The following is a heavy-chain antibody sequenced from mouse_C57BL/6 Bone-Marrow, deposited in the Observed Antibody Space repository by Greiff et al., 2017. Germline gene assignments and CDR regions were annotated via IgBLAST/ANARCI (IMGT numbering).Heavy chain of an antibody. CDR2: IDPSDSYT. V-gene: IGHV1-59*01. CDR3: ARGGWVLGVDY. J-gene: IGHJ4*01. D-gene: IGHD4-1*01. Sequence: QVQLQQPGAELVRPGTSVKLSCKASGYTFTSYWMHWVKQRPGQGLEWIGVIDPSDSYTNYNQKFKGKATLTVDTSSSTAYMQLSSLKSEDSAVYYSARGGWVLGVDYWGQGTSVTVSS. CDR1: GYTFTSYW.